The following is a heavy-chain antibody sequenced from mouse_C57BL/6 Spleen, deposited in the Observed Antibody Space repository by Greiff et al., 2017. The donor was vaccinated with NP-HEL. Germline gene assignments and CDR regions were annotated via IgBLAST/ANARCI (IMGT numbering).Heavy chain of an antibody. V-gene: IGHV1-81*01. Sequence: QVQLQQSGAELARPGASVKLSCKASGYTFTSYGISWVKQRTGQGLEWIGEIYPRSGNTYYNEKFKGKATLTADKSSSTAYMELRSLTSVDSAVYFCAREATVVAKDHYWYFDVWGTGTTVTVSS. D-gene: IGHD1-1*01. CDR3: AREATVVAKDHYWYFDV. CDR2: IYPRSGNT. CDR1: GYTFTSYG. J-gene: IGHJ1*03.